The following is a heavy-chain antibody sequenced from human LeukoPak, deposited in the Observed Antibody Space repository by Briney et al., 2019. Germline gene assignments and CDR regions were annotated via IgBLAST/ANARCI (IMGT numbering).Heavy chain of an antibody. Sequence: GASVKVSCKASGYTFTGYYMHWVRQAPGQGLEWMGIINPSGGSTSYAQKFQGRVTMTRDTSTSTVYMELSSLRSEDTAVYYCASSIAVAALISHWGQGTLVTVSS. J-gene: IGHJ1*01. D-gene: IGHD6-19*01. CDR2: INPSGGST. CDR3: ASSIAVAALISH. V-gene: IGHV1-46*01. CDR1: GYTFTGYY.